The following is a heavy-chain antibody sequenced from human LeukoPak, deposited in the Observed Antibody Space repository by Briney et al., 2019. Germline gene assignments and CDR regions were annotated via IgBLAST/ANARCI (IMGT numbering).Heavy chain of an antibody. CDR1: GYSFNTYW. D-gene: IGHD6-13*01. CDR2: IYAGDSDT. J-gene: IGHJ5*02. Sequence: PGESLKISCKGSGYSFNTYWIGWVRQMPGKGLEWMGIIYAGDSDTRYSPSFQGQVTMSVDKSINTAYLQWSSLKASDTAMYYCASAEYSSSWTSWGQGTLVTVSS. V-gene: IGHV5-51*01. CDR3: ASAEYSSSWTS.